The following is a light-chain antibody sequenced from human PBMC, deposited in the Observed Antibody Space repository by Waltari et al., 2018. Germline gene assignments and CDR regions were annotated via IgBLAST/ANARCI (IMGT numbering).Light chain of an antibody. Sequence: QSALTQPASVSGSPGQSITISCTGTSSDVGGYNYVSWYQQHPGKAPKLMIYEVSNRPSGVSNSFSGSQCGNTASLTISGLQAEDEADYYCSSYTSSSTLVFGGGPKLTVL. CDR2: EVS. CDR3: SSYTSSSTLV. V-gene: IGLV2-14*01. J-gene: IGLJ3*02. CDR1: SSDVGGYNY.